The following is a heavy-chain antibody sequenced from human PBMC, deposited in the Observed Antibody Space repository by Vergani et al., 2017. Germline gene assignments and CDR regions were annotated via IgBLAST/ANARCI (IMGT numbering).Heavy chain of an antibody. J-gene: IGHJ6*02. Sequence: EVQLVESGGGIVKPGGSLRLSCVASGFSFRNAWMNWVRRTPGKGLEWVGRIKSTFDRGTTDYAAAVKGRFTISRDDSKITLFLQMNGLKTEDIGVYYCTTDXRYCGDGSCYWLRDHHYYGMDVWGQGTTVTVSS. CDR3: TTDXRYCGDGSCYWLRDHHYYGMDV. D-gene: IGHD2-21*01. CDR2: IKSTFDRGTT. CDR1: GFSFRNAW. V-gene: IGHV3-15*07.